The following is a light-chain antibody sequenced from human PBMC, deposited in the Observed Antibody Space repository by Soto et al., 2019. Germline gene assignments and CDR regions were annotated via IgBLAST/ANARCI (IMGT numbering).Light chain of an antibody. CDR3: QQYNSYPWT. J-gene: IGKJ1*01. CDR2: DAS. Sequence: ETQMTQFPSTLSASVGDRVTITCRASQRFNTWLAWYQQKPGKAPKLLIYDASNLQSGVPSRFSGSGSETEFTLTISSLQPDDFATYYCQQYNSYPWTFGQGTKVDIK. V-gene: IGKV1-5*01. CDR1: QRFNTW.